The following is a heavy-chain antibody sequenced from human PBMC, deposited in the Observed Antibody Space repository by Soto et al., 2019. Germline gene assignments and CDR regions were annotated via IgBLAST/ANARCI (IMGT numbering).Heavy chain of an antibody. V-gene: IGHV3-23*01. Sequence: GGSLRLSCAGSGYTHTFNTYAMSWVRQAPGKGLEWVAGISPTGGSTYYADSVKGRFTISRDNSKDTLFLQMSSLRVEDAAVYFCATWDLDSWGQGTLVTVSS. J-gene: IGHJ4*02. D-gene: IGHD1-26*01. CDR3: ATWDLDS. CDR1: GYTHTFNTYA. CDR2: ISPTGGST.